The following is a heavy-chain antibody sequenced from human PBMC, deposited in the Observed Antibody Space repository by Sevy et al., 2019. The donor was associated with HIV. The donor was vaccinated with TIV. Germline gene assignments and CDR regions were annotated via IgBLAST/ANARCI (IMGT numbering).Heavy chain of an antibody. CDR3: ASPFRNYYDSSGYYSNAFDI. D-gene: IGHD3-22*01. CDR2: ISAYNGNT. CDR1: GYTFTSYG. V-gene: IGHV1-18*01. J-gene: IGHJ3*02. Sequence: ASVKVSCKASGYTFTSYGISWVRQAPGQGLEWMGWISAYNGNTNYAQKLQGRVTMTTDTSTSTAYMELRSLRSDDTAVYYCASPFRNYYDSSGYYSNAFDIWGQRTMVTVSS.